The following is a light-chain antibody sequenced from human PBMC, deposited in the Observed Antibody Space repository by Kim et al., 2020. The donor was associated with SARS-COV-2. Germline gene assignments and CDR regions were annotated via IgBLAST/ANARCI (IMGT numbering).Light chain of an antibody. CDR3: QAWDSSTAV. Sequence: SYELTQPPSVSVSPGQTASITCSGDKLGDKYACWYQQKPGQSPVLVIYQDSKRPSGIPERFSGSVSGNTATLTISGTQALDEDDYYCQAWDSSTAVFGGGTKLTVL. J-gene: IGLJ3*02. CDR2: QDS. V-gene: IGLV3-1*01. CDR1: KLGDKY.